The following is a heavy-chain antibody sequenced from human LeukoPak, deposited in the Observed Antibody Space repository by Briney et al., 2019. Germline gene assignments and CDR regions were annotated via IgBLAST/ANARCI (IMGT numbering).Heavy chain of an antibody. D-gene: IGHD6-13*01. V-gene: IGHV4-61*02. J-gene: IGHJ6*03. CDR2: IYTSGST. Sequence: SQTLSLTCTVSGGSISSGSYYWSWIRQPAGKGLEWIGRIYTSGSTNYNPSLKSRVTISVDTSKNQFSQKLSSVTAADTAVYCCARVGIAAVPAYYYYYMDAWGKGTTVTVSS. CDR1: GGSISSGSYY. CDR3: ARVGIAAVPAYYYYYMDA.